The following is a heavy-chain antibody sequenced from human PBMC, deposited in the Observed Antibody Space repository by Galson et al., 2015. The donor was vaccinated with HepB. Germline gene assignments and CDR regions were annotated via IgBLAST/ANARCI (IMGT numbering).Heavy chain of an antibody. CDR1: GYTFTSYA. CDR3: ARTQFAAASKGGYFDY. Sequence: SVKVSCKASGYTFTSYAMHWVRQAPGQRLEWMGWINAGNGNTKYSQKFQGRVTITRDTSASTTYMELSSLRSEDTAVYYCARTQFAAASKGGYFDYWGQGTLVTVSS. V-gene: IGHV1-3*01. J-gene: IGHJ4*02. D-gene: IGHD2-2*01. CDR2: INAGNGNT.